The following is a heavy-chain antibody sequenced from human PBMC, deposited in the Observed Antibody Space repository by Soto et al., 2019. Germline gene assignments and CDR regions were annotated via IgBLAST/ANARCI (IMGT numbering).Heavy chain of an antibody. CDR3: ARAPKVSGSAQTRPDF. D-gene: IGHD6-6*01. Sequence: SETLSLTCSLYSGSLSGYYWSWIRQPPGKGLEWIGEISPSGTTNYSPSLESRVSISVDTSKNQFSLNLTSLTAADTAVYYCARAPKVSGSAQTRPDFWGQGSLVTVSS. CDR2: ISPSGTT. J-gene: IGHJ4*02. V-gene: IGHV4-34*01. CDR1: SGSLSGYY.